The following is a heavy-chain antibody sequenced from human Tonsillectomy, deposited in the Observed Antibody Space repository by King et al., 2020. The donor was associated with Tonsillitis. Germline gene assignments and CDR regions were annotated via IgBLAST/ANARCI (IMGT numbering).Heavy chain of an antibody. CDR2: IRYDGSNK. V-gene: IGHV3-30*02. CDR1: GFTFSSYG. Sequence: QLVQSGGGVVQPGGSLRISCAASGFTFSSYGMHWVRQAPGKGLEWVAFIRYDGSNKYYADSVKGRFTISRDNSKNTLYLQMNSLRAEDTAVYYCAKDLLGYCSGGSCLIYGMDVWGQGTTVTVSS. D-gene: IGHD2-15*01. J-gene: IGHJ6*02. CDR3: AKDLLGYCSGGSCLIYGMDV.